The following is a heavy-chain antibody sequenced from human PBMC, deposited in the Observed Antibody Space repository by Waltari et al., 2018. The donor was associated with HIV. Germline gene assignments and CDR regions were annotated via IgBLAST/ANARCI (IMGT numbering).Heavy chain of an antibody. V-gene: IGHV3-48*04. CDR3: ARERFGSSYFGY. Sequence: EVQLVESGGGLVQPGGSLRLSCAASGFTFSSYAMTCFRQAPGKGLEWVSYISSSSTTINYADSVKVRFTISRDNAKNLLYLQMSSLRAEDTAVYFCARERFGSSYFGYWGQGTLVTVSS. CDR1: GFTFSSYA. CDR2: ISSSSTTI. J-gene: IGHJ4*02. D-gene: IGHD6-6*01.